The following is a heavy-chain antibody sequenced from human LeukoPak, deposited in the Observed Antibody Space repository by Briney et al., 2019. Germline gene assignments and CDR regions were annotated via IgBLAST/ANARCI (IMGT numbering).Heavy chain of an antibody. CDR1: GGTFSSYA. Sequence: SVKVSCKASGGTFSSYAISWVRQAPGQGLEWMGGTIPIFGTANYAQKFQGRVTITTDESTSTAYMELSSLRSEDTAVYYCARSLGYHTTIFDYWGQGTLVTVSS. V-gene: IGHV1-69*05. CDR3: ARSLGYHTTIFDY. D-gene: IGHD5-12*01. CDR2: TIPIFGTA. J-gene: IGHJ4*02.